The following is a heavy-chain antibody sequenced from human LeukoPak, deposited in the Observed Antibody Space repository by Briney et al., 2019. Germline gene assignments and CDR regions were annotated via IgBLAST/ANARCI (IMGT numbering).Heavy chain of an antibody. Sequence: GGSLRLSCAASGFTFSSFEMSWVRQAPGTGLEWISYISSSGSTMYYADSVKGRFTISRDNSRNTLYLQMNSLRAEDTAVYYCAKPHFDYWGQGALVTVSS. CDR1: GFTFSSFE. CDR2: ISSSGSTM. V-gene: IGHV3-48*03. CDR3: AKPHFDY. J-gene: IGHJ4*02.